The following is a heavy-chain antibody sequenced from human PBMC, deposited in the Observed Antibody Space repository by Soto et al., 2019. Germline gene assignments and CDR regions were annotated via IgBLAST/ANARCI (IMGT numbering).Heavy chain of an antibody. CDR2: INHSGSI. J-gene: IGHJ4*02. CDR1: GGSFSGYY. V-gene: IGHV4-34*01. CDR3: ARAKRANIVATYGDY. Sequence: QVQLQQWGAGLLKPSETLSLTCAVYGGSFSGYYWSWIRQPPGKGLEWIGEINHSGSINYNPSLKSRVTISVDTSKNQFSLKLSSVTAADTAVYYCARAKRANIVATYGDYWGQGTLVTVSS. D-gene: IGHD5-12*01.